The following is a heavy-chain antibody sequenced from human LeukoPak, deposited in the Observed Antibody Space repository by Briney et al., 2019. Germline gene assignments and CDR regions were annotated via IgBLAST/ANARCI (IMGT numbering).Heavy chain of an antibody. CDR1: GGSISSGGYY. Sequence: SETLSLTCTVSGGSISSGGYYWSWIRQHPGKGLEWIGYIYYSGNTYYSPSLKSRVTISVDTSKNQFSLKLSSVTAADTAVYYCARGSSGYSIDYWGQGTLVTVSS. CDR3: ARGSSGYSIDY. J-gene: IGHJ4*02. CDR2: IYYSGNT. V-gene: IGHV4-31*03. D-gene: IGHD3-22*01.